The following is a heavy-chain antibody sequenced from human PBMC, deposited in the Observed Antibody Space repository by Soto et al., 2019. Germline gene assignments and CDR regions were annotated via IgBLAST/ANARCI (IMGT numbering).Heavy chain of an antibody. J-gene: IGHJ5*02. CDR1: GGSISSGGYS. V-gene: IGHV4-30-2*01. Sequence: SETLSLTCAVSGGSISSGGYSWSWIRQPPGKGLEWIGYIYHSGSTCYNPSLKSRVTISVDRSKSQFFLKLSSVTAADTAVYYCARVPSPWGQGTLVTVSS. CDR2: IYHSGST. CDR3: ARVPSP.